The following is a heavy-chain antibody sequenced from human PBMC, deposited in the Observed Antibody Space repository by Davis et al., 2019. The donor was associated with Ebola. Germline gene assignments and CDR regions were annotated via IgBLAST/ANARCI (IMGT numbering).Heavy chain of an antibody. CDR2: INPSGGST. V-gene: IGHV1-46*01. Sequence: AASVKVSCKASGYTFTSYYMHWVRQAPGQGLEWMGIINPSGGSTTYAQKFQGRVTMTSDTSTSTVYMELSSLRSEDTAVYYCARPDYAIHDGMDVWGTGTTVTVSP. CDR1: GYTFTSYY. J-gene: IGHJ6*04. D-gene: IGHD3-16*01. CDR3: ARPDYAIHDGMDV.